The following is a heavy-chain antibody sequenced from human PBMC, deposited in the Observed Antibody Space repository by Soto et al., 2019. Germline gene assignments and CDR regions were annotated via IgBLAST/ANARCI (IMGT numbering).Heavy chain of an antibody. D-gene: IGHD3-10*01. V-gene: IGHV3-74*01. CDR3: IRGTRASSYGTGAY. J-gene: IGHJ4*02. Sequence: PGGSLRLSCAASGFTFSSYSISWVRQAPWKGLEWVSRISDDGKITTYADSVKDRFTISRDNAKDTLYLQLENLRGDDTGLYYCIRGTRASSYGTGAYWGQGTQVTVSS. CDR2: ISDDGKIT. CDR1: GFTFSSYS.